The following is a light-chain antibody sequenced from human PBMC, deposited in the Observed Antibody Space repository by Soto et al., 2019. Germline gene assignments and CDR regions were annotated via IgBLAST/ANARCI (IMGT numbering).Light chain of an antibody. CDR1: SSDVGGYNY. V-gene: IGLV2-8*01. CDR2: EVS. Sequence: QSALTQPPSASGSPGQSVTISCTGTSSDVGGYNYVSWYQQHPGKAPKLMIYEVSKRPSGVPDRCSGSKSGNTASLTVSGLQAEDEADYYCSSYVGSNNLVFGGGTKLTVL. CDR3: SSYVGSNNLV. J-gene: IGLJ2*01.